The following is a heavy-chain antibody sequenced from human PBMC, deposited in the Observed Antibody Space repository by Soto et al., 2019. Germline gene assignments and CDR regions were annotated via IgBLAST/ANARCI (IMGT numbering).Heavy chain of an antibody. CDR1: GFTFSSFG. CDR2: ISYDGINK. D-gene: IGHD6-13*01. Sequence: QVQLVESGGGVVQPGGSLRLSCAASGFTFSSFGIHWVRQAPGKGLEWVAVISYDGINKYYADSVRGRFTISRDNSRNTLYLQMNSLRAEDTAVYYCAKDVSSTSHGMDVWGQGTTVTVSS. J-gene: IGHJ6*02. V-gene: IGHV3-30*18. CDR3: AKDVSSTSHGMDV.